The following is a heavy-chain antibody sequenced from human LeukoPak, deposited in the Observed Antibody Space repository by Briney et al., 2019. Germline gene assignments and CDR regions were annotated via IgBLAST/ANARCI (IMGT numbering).Heavy chain of an antibody. D-gene: IGHD2-21*01. CDR2: MYYNGNT. Sequence: PSETLSLTCAVSGGSISSGSYYWGWIRQPPGKGPEWIWSMYYNGNTYYNPSLKSRVTISVDTSKNHFSLRLSSVTAADTAVYYCATIAPGTHAFDMWGQGTTVTVSP. CDR1: GGSISSGSYY. J-gene: IGHJ3*02. CDR3: ATIAPGTHAFDM. V-gene: IGHV4-39*02.